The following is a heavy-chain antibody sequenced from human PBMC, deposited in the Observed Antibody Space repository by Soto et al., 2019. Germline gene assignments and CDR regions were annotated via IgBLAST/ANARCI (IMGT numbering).Heavy chain of an antibody. V-gene: IGHV3-30*18. CDR2: ISYDGSNK. Sequence: GGSLRLSCAASGFTFSSYGMHWVRQAPGKGLEWVAVISYDGSNKYYADSVKGRFTISRDNSKNTLYLQMNSLRAEDTAVYYCAKGSVWDSGSYFDYWGQGTLVTVSS. D-gene: IGHD1-26*01. CDR1: GFTFSSYG. J-gene: IGHJ4*02. CDR3: AKGSVWDSGSYFDY.